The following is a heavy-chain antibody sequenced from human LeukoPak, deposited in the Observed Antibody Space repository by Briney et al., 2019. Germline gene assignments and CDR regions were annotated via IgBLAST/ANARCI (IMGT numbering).Heavy chain of an antibody. CDR2: VKHDGSEK. D-gene: IGHD6-19*01. CDR3: ARDGGGIAVAPNWFDP. CDR1: GFTFSSYW. V-gene: IGHV3-7*01. Sequence: GGSLRLSCAASGFTFSSYWMSWVRQAPGKGLEWVANVKHDGSEKYYVDSVKGRFTISRDNAKNSLYLQMNSLRAEDTAVYYCARDGGGIAVAPNWFDPWGQGTLVTVSS. J-gene: IGHJ5*02.